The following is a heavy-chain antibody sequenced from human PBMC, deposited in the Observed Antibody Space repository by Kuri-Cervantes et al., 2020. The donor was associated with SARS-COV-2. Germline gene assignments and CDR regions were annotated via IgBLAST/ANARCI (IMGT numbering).Heavy chain of an antibody. CDR2: INPENGNT. V-gene: IGHV1-18*01. Sequence: ASVKVSCKASGYIFSNYGISWVRHAPGQGLEWLGWINPENGNTKYTQKVQGRATMTTDTSTSTAYMELRSLRSDDTAVYFCERGSGTYNDWGQGTLVTVSS. D-gene: IGHD5-24*01. J-gene: IGHJ4*02. CDR3: ERGSGTYND. CDR1: GYIFSNYG.